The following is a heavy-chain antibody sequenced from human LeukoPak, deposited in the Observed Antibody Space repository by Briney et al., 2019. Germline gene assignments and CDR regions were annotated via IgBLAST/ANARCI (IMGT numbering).Heavy chain of an antibody. CDR3: ARMVPAAYINYYGMDV. CDR2: ISAYNGNT. Sequence: ASVKVSCKASGYTFTSYGISWVRQAPGQGLEWMGWISAYNGNTNYAQKLQGRVTMTTDTSTSTAYMELRSLRSDDTAVYYCARMVPAAYINYYGMDVWGQGTTVTVSS. D-gene: IGHD2-2*01. CDR1: GYTFTSYG. J-gene: IGHJ6*02. V-gene: IGHV1-18*01.